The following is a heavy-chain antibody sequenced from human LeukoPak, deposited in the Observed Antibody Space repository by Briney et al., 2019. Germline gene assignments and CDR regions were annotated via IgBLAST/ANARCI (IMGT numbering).Heavy chain of an antibody. D-gene: IGHD3-16*02. Sequence: SETLSLTFTVSGYSISSGYYWGWIRQPPGKGLEWIGSIYHSGSTYYSPSLKSRVTISVDTSKNQFSLKLSSVTAADTAVYYCARGRLRLGELSKKPFQHWGQGTLVTVSS. CDR1: GYSISSGYY. CDR3: ARGRLRLGELSKKPFQH. J-gene: IGHJ1*01. V-gene: IGHV4-38-2*02. CDR2: IYHSGST.